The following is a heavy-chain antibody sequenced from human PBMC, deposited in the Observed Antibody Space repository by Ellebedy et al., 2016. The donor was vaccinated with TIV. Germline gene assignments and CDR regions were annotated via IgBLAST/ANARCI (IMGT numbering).Heavy chain of an antibody. CDR1: GYTFTSYD. CDR3: ARGFRCRSYGFMV. CDR2: MNPNSGNT. V-gene: IGHV1-8*01. J-gene: IGHJ4*02. Sequence: AASVKVSCKASGYTFTSYDINWVRQATGQGLEWIGWMNPNSGNTGYAQKFQVRVTMTRNTSISTAYMELSSLISEDTAVYYCARGFRCRSYGFMVWGQGTLVTVSS. D-gene: IGHD5-18*01.